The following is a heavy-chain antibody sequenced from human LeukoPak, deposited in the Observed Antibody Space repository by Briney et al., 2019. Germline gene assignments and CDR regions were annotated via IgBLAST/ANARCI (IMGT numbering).Heavy chain of an antibody. CDR1: GGSISSGDYY. J-gene: IGHJ5*02. D-gene: IGHD1-26*01. Sequence: SETLSLTCTVSGGSISSGDYYWSWIRQPPGEGLEWIAYISHSGGTYYNPSLKSRVTISLDTSRNQLSLKMNCVTAEDTAVYYSTRQLQSFWFDPWGQGTLVTVSS. V-gene: IGHV4-30-4*01. CDR2: ISHSGGT. CDR3: TRQLQSFWFDP.